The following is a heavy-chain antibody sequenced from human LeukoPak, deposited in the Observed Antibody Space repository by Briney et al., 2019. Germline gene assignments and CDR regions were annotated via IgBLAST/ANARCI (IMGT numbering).Heavy chain of an antibody. D-gene: IGHD3-22*01. CDR1: GFTFSSYS. CDR2: ISSSSSYI. J-gene: IGHJ3*02. Sequence: PGGSLRLSCAASGFTFSSYSMNWVRQAPGKGLEWVSSISSSSSYIYYADSVKGRFTISRDNAKNSLYLQMNSLRAEDTAVYYCARDLKRRVYYDSSGSDDAFDIWSQGTMVTVSS. CDR3: ARDLKRRVYYDSSGSDDAFDI. V-gene: IGHV3-21*01.